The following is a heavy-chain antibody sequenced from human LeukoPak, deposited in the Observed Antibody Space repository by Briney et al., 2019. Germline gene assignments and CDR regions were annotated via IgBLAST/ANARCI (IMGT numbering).Heavy chain of an antibody. D-gene: IGHD3-10*01. CDR3: ARSPPRDYFHYYYGMDV. J-gene: IGHJ6*02. CDR1: GGSFSGYY. CDR2: IYYSGST. Sequence: PSETLSLTCAVYGGSFSGYYWSWIRQPPGKGLEWIGYIYYSGSTNYNPSLKSRVTISVDTSKNQFSLKLSSVTAADTAVYYCARSPPRDYFHYYYGMDVWGQGTTVTVSS. V-gene: IGHV4-59*01.